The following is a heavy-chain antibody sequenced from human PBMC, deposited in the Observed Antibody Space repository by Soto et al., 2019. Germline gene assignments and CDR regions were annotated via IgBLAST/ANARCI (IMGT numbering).Heavy chain of an antibody. CDR2: IYPGDSDT. Sequence: GESLKISCKGSGYSFTSYWIGWVRQMPGKGLEWMGIIYPGDSDTRYSPSFQGQVTISADKSISTAYLQWSSLKASDTAMYYCARQVRFGEPYYYMDVWGKGTTVNVSS. J-gene: IGHJ6*03. CDR3: ARQVRFGEPYYYMDV. D-gene: IGHD3-10*01. CDR1: GYSFTSYW. V-gene: IGHV5-51*01.